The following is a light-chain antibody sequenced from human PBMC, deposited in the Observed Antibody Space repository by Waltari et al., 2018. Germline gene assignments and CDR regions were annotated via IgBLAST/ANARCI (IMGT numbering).Light chain of an antibody. J-gene: IGLJ3*02. Sequence: QSLLTQSPSASGTPGQRVPISFSGSSSNIGANYVYWYQQFPGTAPRLLIYRSYQRPSGVPDRFSGSKSGTSASLAISGLRSEDEADYYCATWDDSLNAWVFGGGTRLTAL. V-gene: IGLV1-47*01. CDR3: ATWDDSLNAWV. CDR2: RSY. CDR1: SSNIGANY.